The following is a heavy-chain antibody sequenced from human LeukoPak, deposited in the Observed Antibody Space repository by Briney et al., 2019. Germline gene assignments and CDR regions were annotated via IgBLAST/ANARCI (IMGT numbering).Heavy chain of an antibody. D-gene: IGHD1-26*01. V-gene: IGHV3-48*03. CDR3: ARDSASLYSGSYSDY. CDR1: GFTFSSYE. CDR2: ISSSGSTI. Sequence: QPGGFLRLSCAASGFTFSSYEMNWVRQAPGKGLEWVSYISSSGSTIYYADSVKGRFTISRDNAKNSLYLQMNSLRAEDTAVYYCARDSASLYSGSYSDYWGQGTLVTVSS. J-gene: IGHJ4*02.